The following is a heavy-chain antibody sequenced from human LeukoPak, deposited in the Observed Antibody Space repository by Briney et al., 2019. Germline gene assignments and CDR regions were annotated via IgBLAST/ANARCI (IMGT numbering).Heavy chain of an antibody. V-gene: IGHV1-2*02. CDR1: GYTFTGYY. D-gene: IGHD3-16*02. Sequence: ASVKVSCKASGYTFTGYYMHWVRQAPGQGREWMGWINPNSGGTNYAQKFQGRVTMTRDTSISTAYMELSRLRSDDTDVYYCARERPAAVIAFYYYYYYMDVWGKGTTVTVSS. CDR2: INPNSGGT. CDR3: ARERPAAVIAFYYYYYYMDV. J-gene: IGHJ6*03.